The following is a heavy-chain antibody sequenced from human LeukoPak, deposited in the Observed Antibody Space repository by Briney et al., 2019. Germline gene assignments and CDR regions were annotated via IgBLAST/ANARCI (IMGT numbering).Heavy chain of an antibody. CDR3: ARPAYCGGNCYYFPDY. V-gene: IGHV3-7*01. CDR2: IKYGGSEK. Sequence: GGSLRLSCAASRFSFSSYGMHWVRQAPGKGLEWVANIKYGGSEKYYVDSVKGRFTISRDNAKNSLYLQMNSLRAEDTAVYYCARPAYCGGNCYYFPDYWGQGTLVTVSS. D-gene: IGHD2-21*02. CDR1: RFSFSSYG. J-gene: IGHJ4*02.